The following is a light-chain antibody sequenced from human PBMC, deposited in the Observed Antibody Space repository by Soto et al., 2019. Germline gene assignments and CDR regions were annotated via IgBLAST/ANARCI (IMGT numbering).Light chain of an antibody. CDR1: SSDVGSYNY. CDR2: DVN. J-gene: IGLJ1*01. V-gene: IGLV2-11*01. Sequence: QSALAQPRSVSGSPGQSITISCTRSSSDVGSYNYVSWYQQHPGQAPKFMIYDVNKRPSGVSHRFSGSKSGNTASLTISGLQADDEADYYCLSYAGSYNFVFGSGTKVTVL. CDR3: LSYAGSYNFV.